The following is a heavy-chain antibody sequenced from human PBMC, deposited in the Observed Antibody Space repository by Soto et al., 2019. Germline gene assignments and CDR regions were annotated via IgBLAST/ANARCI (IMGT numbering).Heavy chain of an antibody. D-gene: IGHD3-9*01. J-gene: IGHJ5*02. CDR2: IYYSGST. V-gene: IGHV4-59*01. CDR1: GGSLSSYY. Sequence: SETLSLPWTLSGGSLSSYYWHWIRKPPGKGLEWIGYIYYSGSTKCSPSLKSRVSISVDTAKILFPLKLSSVTAADTALYDGARDRLATWFDPLGQGVLVNIFS. CDR3: ARDRLATWFDP.